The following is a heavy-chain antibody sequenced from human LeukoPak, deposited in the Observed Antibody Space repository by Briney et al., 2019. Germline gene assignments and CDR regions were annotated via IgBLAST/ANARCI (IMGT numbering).Heavy chain of an antibody. CDR2: IKQDGSEK. CDR3: ARDSSSWYGNFDY. D-gene: IGHD6-13*01. V-gene: IGHV3-7*01. CDR1: GFTFSSYW. Sequence: GGSLRLSCAASGFTFSSYWMSWVRQAPGKGLEWVANIKQDGSEKYYVDSVKGRFTISRDNAKNSLYLQMNSLRAEDTAVYYCARDSSSWYGNFDYWGQGTLVTVSS. J-gene: IGHJ4*02.